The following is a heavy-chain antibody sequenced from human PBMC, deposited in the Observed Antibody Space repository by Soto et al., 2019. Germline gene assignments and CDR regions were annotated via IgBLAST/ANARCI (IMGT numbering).Heavy chain of an antibody. Sequence: GGSLRLSCAASGFTFSSYAMSWVRQAPGKGLEWVSAISGSGGSTYYVDSVKGRFTISRDNSKNTLYLQMNSLRAEDTAVYYCAKDQGLNYDFWSGYHSYYFDYWGQGTLVTVSS. CDR3: AKDQGLNYDFWSGYHSYYFDY. CDR1: GFTFSSYA. D-gene: IGHD3-3*01. CDR2: ISGSGGST. V-gene: IGHV3-23*01. J-gene: IGHJ4*02.